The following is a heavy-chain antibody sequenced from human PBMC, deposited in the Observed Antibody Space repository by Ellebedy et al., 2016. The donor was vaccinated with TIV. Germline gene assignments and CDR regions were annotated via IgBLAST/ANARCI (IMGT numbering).Heavy chain of an antibody. V-gene: IGHV4-39*01. CDR1: RRSISSSSYY. Sequence: MPSETLSLTCTVSRRSISSSSYYWGWIRQPPGKGLEWIGSMDYSGSTYYNPSLKSRVTISVDTSKNQFSLNLNSVTAADTAVYYCARRAVVTMFDYWGQGTLVTVTS. CDR2: MDYSGST. J-gene: IGHJ4*02. CDR3: ARRAVVTMFDY. D-gene: IGHD2-21*02.